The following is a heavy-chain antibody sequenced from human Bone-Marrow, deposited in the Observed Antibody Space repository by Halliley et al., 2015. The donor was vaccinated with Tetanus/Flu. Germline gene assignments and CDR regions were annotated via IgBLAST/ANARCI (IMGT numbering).Heavy chain of an antibody. V-gene: IGHV5-10-1*01. CDR2: INPRDSYI. D-gene: IGHD7-27*01. Sequence: QLVQSGAEVKKPGESLRISCKGSGYRFTSYWINWVRQMPGKGLEWMGNINPRDSYINYSPSFQGHVTFSTDTSINTAYLQWSSQKASDPAIYYCATNWDRGPLNHWGQGILVTVSS. J-gene: IGHJ5*02. CDR3: ATNWDRGPLNH. CDR1: GYRFTSYW.